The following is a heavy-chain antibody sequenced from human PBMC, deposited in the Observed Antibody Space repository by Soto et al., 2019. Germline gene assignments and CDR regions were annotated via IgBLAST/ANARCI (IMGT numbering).Heavy chain of an antibody. Sequence: ASVKVSCKASGYTFTGYYMHWVRQAPGQGLEWMGWINPNSGGTNYAQKFQGWVTMTRDTSISTAYMELSRLRSDDTAVYYCARGSSPAFYSSSSPSSVGIDVWGQGTTVTVSS. D-gene: IGHD6-6*01. J-gene: IGHJ6*02. V-gene: IGHV1-2*04. CDR3: ARGSSPAFYSSSSPSSVGIDV. CDR2: INPNSGGT. CDR1: GYTFTGYY.